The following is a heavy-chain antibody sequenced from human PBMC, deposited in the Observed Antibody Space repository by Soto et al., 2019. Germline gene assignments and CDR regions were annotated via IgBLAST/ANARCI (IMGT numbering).Heavy chain of an antibody. D-gene: IGHD3-22*01. CDR2: INPTRGT. Sequence: PSETLSLTCAINTGSFTGHFWSWIRQPPGKGLEWIGEINPTRGTNYNPSLKSRVAISLEMSRNQFSLKLSSVTAADTAVYYCARHNYDSSCYYHYYYGMDVCGQGTTVTVSS. V-gene: IGHV4-34*01. CDR3: ARHNYDSSCYYHYYYGMDV. J-gene: IGHJ6*02. CDR1: TGSFTGHF.